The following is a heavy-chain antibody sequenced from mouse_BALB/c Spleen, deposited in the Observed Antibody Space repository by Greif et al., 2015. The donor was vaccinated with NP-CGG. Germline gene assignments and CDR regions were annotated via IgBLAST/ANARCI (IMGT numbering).Heavy chain of an antibody. Sequence: VQLQQSGAELVRPGASVKLSCKASGYTFTSYWINWVKQRPGQGLEWIGNIYPSDSYTNYNQKFKDKATLTVDKSSSTAYMQLCSPTSEDSAVYYCTRGWDDFDYWGQGTTLTVSS. V-gene: IGHV1-69*02. J-gene: IGHJ2*01. CDR1: GYTFTSYW. CDR3: TRGWDDFDY. CDR2: IYPSDSYT. D-gene: IGHD4-1*01.